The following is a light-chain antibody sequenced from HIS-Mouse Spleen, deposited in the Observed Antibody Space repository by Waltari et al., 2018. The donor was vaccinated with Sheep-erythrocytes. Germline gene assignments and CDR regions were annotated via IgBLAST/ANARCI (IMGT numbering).Light chain of an antibody. V-gene: IGKV1-9*01. Sequence: DIQLTQSPSFLSASVGDRVTITCRASQGISSYLAWYQQKPGKAPKLLIYAASTLQSGVTSRFSGSGSGTEFTLTISSLQPEDFATYCCQQLNSYPRTFGQGTKLEIK. CDR2: AAS. CDR1: QGISSY. CDR3: QQLNSYPRT. J-gene: IGKJ2*02.